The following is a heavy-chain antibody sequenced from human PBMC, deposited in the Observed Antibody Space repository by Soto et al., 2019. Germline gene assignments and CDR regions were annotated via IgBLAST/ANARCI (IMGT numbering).Heavy chain of an antibody. D-gene: IGHD6-13*01. CDR1: GFNFRNYA. J-gene: IGHJ6*02. Sequence: GGSLRLSCAASGFNFRNYAMHWVRHFPGKGLEWVSAIGTIGDTYYRDSVKGRFTISREDAKYSLYPQMNSLTAGDTAVYYCAREIREAVGRGHHYYGIDVWGQGT. CDR3: AREIREAVGRGHHYYGIDV. V-gene: IGHV3-13*04. CDR2: IGTIGDT.